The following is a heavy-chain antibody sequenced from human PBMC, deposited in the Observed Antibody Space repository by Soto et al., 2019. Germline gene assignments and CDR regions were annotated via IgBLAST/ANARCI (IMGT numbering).Heavy chain of an antibody. D-gene: IGHD2-2*01. Sequence: VEMVQSGAEVKKPGASVRVSCKASGYTFTDYFIHWVRQAPGQGLEWMGWINPNSGGTNYAQKFQGRVTMTRDTSITTVYLYLSRLRSADTATYYCARDTKIPANAIHDGRWGQGTLVTVSS. J-gene: IGHJ4*02. CDR2: INPNSGGT. CDR1: GYTFTDYF. CDR3: ARDTKIPANAIHDGR. V-gene: IGHV1-2*02.